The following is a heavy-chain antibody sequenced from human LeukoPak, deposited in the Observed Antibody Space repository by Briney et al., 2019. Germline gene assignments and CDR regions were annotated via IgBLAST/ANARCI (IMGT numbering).Heavy chain of an antibody. CDR2: INHSGST. CDR1: GGSFSGYY. CDR3: ARDLADYYDSSGYYSF. V-gene: IGHV4-34*01. Sequence: PSETLSLTCAVYGGSFSGYYWSWIRQPPGKGLEWIGEINHSGSTNYNPSLKSRVTISVDTSKNQFSLKLSSVTAADTAVYYCARDLADYYDSSGYYSFWGQGTLVTVSS. D-gene: IGHD3-22*01. J-gene: IGHJ4*02.